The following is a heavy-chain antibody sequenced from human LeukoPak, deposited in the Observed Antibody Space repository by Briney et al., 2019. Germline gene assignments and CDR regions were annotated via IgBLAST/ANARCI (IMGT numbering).Heavy chain of an antibody. CDR2: IYSGGST. CDR3: ARDRFGESFVDY. Sequence: GGSLRLSCAASGFTVSSNYMSWVRQAPGKGLEWVSVIYSGGSTYYADSVKGRFTISRDNSKNTLYLQMNSLRAEDTAVYYCARDRFGESFVDYWGQGTLVTVSS. J-gene: IGHJ4*02. V-gene: IGHV3-53*01. D-gene: IGHD3-10*01. CDR1: GFTVSSNY.